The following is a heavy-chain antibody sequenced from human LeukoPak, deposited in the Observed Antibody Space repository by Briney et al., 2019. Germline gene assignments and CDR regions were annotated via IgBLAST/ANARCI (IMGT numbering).Heavy chain of an antibody. CDR2: ISYSGST. Sequence: SETLSLTCTVSGGSVNSGTYYWSWIRQPPGKGLEWIGYISYSGSTNYNPSLKSRVTISADTSKNQFSLKLSSVTAADTAVYYCASRSGSFSDALDIWGQGTLVTVSS. J-gene: IGHJ3*02. CDR3: ASRSGSFSDALDI. D-gene: IGHD3-10*01. V-gene: IGHV4-61*01. CDR1: GGSVNSGTYY.